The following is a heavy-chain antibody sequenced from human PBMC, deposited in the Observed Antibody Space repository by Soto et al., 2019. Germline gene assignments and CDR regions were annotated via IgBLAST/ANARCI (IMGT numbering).Heavy chain of an antibody. CDR1: GYTFTGYY. CDR3: ARDTCIAVAGTVRCVLDY. D-gene: IGHD6-19*01. V-gene: IGHV1-2*04. CDR2: INPNSGGT. Sequence: ASVKVSCKASGYTFTGYYMHWVRQAPGQGLEWMGWINPNSGGTNYAQKFQGWVTMTRDTSISTAYMELSRLRSDDTAVYYCARDTCIAVAGTVRCVLDYWGQGTLVTVSS. J-gene: IGHJ4*02.